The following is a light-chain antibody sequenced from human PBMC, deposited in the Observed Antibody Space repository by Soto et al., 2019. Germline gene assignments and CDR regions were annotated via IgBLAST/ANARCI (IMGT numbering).Light chain of an antibody. Sequence: QSVLTQPPSVSGAPGQRVTISCTGSSSNIGAGFDVHWYQQLPGTAPKLLIYGNNNRPSGVPDRFSGSTSDTSASLAITGLQAEDEADFYCQSYDSSLSSYVFGTGTKLTVL. CDR2: GNN. J-gene: IGLJ1*01. CDR3: QSYDSSLSSYV. CDR1: SSNIGAGFD. V-gene: IGLV1-40*01.